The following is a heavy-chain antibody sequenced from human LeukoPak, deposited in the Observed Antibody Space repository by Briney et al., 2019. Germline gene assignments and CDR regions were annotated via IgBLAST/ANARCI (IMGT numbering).Heavy chain of an antibody. J-gene: IGHJ5*02. D-gene: IGHD3-22*01. CDR1: GFTFSSYS. CDR3: ARRDCDSIKCRGSNWFDP. CDR2: ISNSGTTI. Sequence: AGGSLRLSCAASGFTFSSYSMNWVRQAPGKGLEWVSYISNSGTTIYYADSVKGRFTISRDNAENSLYLQMNSLRAEDTAVYYCARRDCDSIKCRGSNWFDPWGQGTLVSVSS. V-gene: IGHV3-48*01.